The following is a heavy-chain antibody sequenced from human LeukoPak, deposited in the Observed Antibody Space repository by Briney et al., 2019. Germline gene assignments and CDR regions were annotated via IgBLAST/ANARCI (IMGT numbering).Heavy chain of an antibody. CDR3: ATVRRVPAAPFDY. D-gene: IGHD2-2*01. V-gene: IGHV1-24*01. J-gene: IGHJ4*02. Sequence: ASVNVSCKVSGYTLTELSMHWVRQAPGKGLEWMGGFDPEDGETIYAQKFQGRVTVTEDTSTDTAYMELSGLRSEDTAVYYCATVRRVPAAPFDYWGQGTLVTVSS. CDR1: GYTLTELS. CDR2: FDPEDGET.